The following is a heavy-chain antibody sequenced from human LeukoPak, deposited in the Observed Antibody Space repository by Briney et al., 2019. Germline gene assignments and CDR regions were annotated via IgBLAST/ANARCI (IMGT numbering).Heavy chain of an antibody. J-gene: IGHJ4*02. CDR1: GFTFSYYA. Sequence: PGGSLRLSCAASGFTFSYYAMHWVRQAPGKGLEWVAVISYDGSNEYYADSVKGRFTISRDNSKNTLSLQMNTPRPEDTAVYYCARPIDNGSGSYYFDYWGQGTLVTVSS. CDR2: ISYDGSNE. V-gene: IGHV3-30-3*01. D-gene: IGHD3-10*01. CDR3: ARPIDNGSGSYYFDY.